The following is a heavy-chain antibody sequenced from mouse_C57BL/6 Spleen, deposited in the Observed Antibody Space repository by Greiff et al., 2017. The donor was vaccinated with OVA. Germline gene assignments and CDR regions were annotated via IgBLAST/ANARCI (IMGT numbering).Heavy chain of an antibody. J-gene: IGHJ4*01. CDR2: IYPGDGDT. Sequence: QVQLQQSGPELVKPGASVKISCKASGYAFSSSWMNWVKQRPGKGLEWIGRIYPGDGDTNYNGKFKGKATLTADKSSSTAYMQLSSLTSEDSAVYFCAHYGNSYAMDYWGQGTSVTVSS. D-gene: IGHD2-1*01. CDR3: AHYGNSYAMDY. CDR1: GYAFSSSW. V-gene: IGHV1-82*01.